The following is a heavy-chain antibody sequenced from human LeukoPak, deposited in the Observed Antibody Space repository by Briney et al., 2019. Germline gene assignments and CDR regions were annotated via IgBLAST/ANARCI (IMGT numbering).Heavy chain of an antibody. Sequence: GGSLRLSCAASGFTFSSYEMNWVRQAPGKGLEWVSYISSSGSTRYYADSVKGRFTISRDNAKNSLFLQMNSLRAEDTAVYYCARFSRTTGDIFDYWGQGTLVTVSS. CDR3: ARFSRTTGDIFDY. CDR1: GFTFSSYE. D-gene: IGHD3-16*01. J-gene: IGHJ4*02. V-gene: IGHV3-48*03. CDR2: ISSSGSTR.